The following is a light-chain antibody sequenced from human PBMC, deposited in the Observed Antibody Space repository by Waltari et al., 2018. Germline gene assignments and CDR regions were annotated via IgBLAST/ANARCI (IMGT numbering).Light chain of an antibody. Sequence: QSALTQPASVSGSPGQSITISCTGFNSNVGSYNLVSWYRKHPGKAPKLLIYEGNRRPLGFSNRFSGSKSDNTASLTLSGLQAEDEADYYCCSNVGSSVFFGGGTKLTVL. J-gene: IGLJ2*01. CDR1: NSNVGSYNL. CDR2: EGN. CDR3: CSNVGSSVF. V-gene: IGLV2-23*03.